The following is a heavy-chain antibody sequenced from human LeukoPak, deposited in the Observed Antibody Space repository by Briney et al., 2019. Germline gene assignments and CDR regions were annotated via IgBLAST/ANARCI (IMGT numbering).Heavy chain of an antibody. CDR1: GFTFSSYS. D-gene: IGHD1-14*01. Sequence: GGSLRLSCAASGFTFSSYSMNWVRQAPGKGLEWVSYISSSSSTIYHADSVKGRFTISRDNAKNSLYLQMNSLRAEDTAVYYCARGVPYKVGLVDYWGQGTLVTVSS. V-gene: IGHV3-48*04. CDR3: ARGVPYKVGLVDY. J-gene: IGHJ4*02. CDR2: ISSSSSTI.